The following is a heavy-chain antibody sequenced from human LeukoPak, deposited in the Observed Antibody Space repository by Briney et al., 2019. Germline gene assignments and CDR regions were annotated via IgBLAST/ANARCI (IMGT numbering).Heavy chain of an antibody. CDR3: AKDPIGGAY. CDR1: GFTFSSYA. Sequence: GGSLRLSCAASGFTFSSYAMSCVRQAPGKGLEWVSAISGSGGSTYYTASVKGRFTISRDTSKTTLYLQMNSLRAEDTAVYYCAKDPIGGAYWGQGTLVTVSS. D-gene: IGHD3-16*01. V-gene: IGHV3-23*01. J-gene: IGHJ4*02. CDR2: ISGSGGST.